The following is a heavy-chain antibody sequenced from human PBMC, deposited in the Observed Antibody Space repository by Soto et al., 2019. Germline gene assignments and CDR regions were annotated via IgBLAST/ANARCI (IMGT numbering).Heavy chain of an antibody. J-gene: IGHJ4*02. D-gene: IGHD4-4*01. V-gene: IGHV3-15*07. Sequence: PGGSLRLSCAASGFTFSNAWMNWVRQAPGKGLEWVGRIKSKTDGGTTDYAAPVKGRFTISRDDSKNTLYLQMNSLKTEDTAVYYCTREEMALYSNYFDYWGQGTLVTVSS. CDR1: GFTFSNAW. CDR3: TREEMALYSNYFDY. CDR2: IKSKTDGGTT.